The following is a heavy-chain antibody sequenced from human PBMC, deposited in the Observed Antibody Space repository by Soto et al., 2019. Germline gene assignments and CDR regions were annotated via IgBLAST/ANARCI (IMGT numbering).Heavy chain of an antibody. CDR3: AKDGPGIAVAGTRVDY. CDR1: GFTFSSYA. CDR2: ISGSGGST. V-gene: IGHV3-23*01. D-gene: IGHD6-19*01. J-gene: IGHJ4*02. Sequence: GGSLRLSCAASGFTFSSYAMSWVRQAPGKGLEWVSAISGSGGSTYYADSVKGRFTISRDNSKNTLYLQMNSLRAEDTAVYYCAKDGPGIAVAGTRVDYWGQGTLVTVSS.